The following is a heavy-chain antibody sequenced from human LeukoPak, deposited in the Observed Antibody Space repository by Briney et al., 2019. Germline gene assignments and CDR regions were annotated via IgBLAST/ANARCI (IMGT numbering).Heavy chain of an antibody. CDR2: IIPMFGTS. D-gene: IGHD6-13*01. J-gene: IGHJ4*02. CDR3: ARGVGSSWSYYFDY. Sequence: ASVKVSCKASGGTFSNYAISWVRQAPGQGLEWMGGIIPMFGTSKYAQKFQGRVTITTDESTSTAYMELSSLRSEDTAVYYCARGVGSSWSYYFDYWGQGTLVTVSS. CDR1: GGTFSNYA. V-gene: IGHV1-69*05.